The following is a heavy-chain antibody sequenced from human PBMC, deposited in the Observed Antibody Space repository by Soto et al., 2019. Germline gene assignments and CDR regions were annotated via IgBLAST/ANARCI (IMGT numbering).Heavy chain of an antibody. D-gene: IGHD5-18*01. Sequence: PSETLSLTCTVSGGSISSYYWSWIRQPPGKGLEWIGYIYYSGSTNYNPPLKSPVTMSVDTSKNQFSLKLTSVTAADTAVYYCAGGDTYFDYWGQGTLVTVSS. CDR3: AGGDTYFDY. CDR2: IYYSGST. CDR1: GGSISSYY. V-gene: IGHV4-59*01. J-gene: IGHJ4*02.